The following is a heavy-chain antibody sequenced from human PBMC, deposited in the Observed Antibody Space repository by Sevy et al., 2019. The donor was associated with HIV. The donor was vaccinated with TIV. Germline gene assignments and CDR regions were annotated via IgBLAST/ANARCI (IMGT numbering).Heavy chain of an antibody. CDR2: IYSGEYT. V-gene: IGHV3-53*01. CDR3: APTSTPLYYYALDV. CDR1: GFTVSSNY. J-gene: IGHJ6*02. D-gene: IGHD2-15*01. Sequence: GGSLRLSCAASGFTVSSNYMSWVRQAPGKGLEWVSVIYSGEYTYYADSVKGRFTISRDISKNTLNLQMNSLRAEDTAIYYCAPTSTPLYYYALDVWGQGTTVTVSS.